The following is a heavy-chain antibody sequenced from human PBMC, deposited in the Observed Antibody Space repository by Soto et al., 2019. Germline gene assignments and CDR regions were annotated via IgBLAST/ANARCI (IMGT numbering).Heavy chain of an antibody. D-gene: IGHD3-22*01. Sequence: QVQLVESGGGVVQPGRSLRLSCAASGFTSSSYGMHWVRQAPGKGLEWMAVIWHDGSNQYYADSVKGRFTISRDNSKNTLYLQMNSLRAEDTAVYNCARDMGHDSTGFSDYWGQGTLVTVSS. V-gene: IGHV3-33*01. J-gene: IGHJ4*02. CDR3: ARDMGHDSTGFSDY. CDR2: IWHDGSNQ. CDR1: GFTSSSYG.